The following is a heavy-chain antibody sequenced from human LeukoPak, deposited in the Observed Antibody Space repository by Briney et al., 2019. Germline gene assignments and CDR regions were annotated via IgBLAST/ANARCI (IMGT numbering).Heavy chain of an antibody. CDR3: ARVQGSIVGATYYDY. V-gene: IGHV3-53*01. CDR2: IYSGGNT. Sequence: GGSLRLSCTVSGFTVSSNSMSWVRQAPGKGLEWVSFIYSGGNTHYSDSVKGRFTISRDNSKNTLYLQMNSLRAEDTAVYYCARVQGSIVGATYYDYWGQGTLVTVSS. CDR1: GFTVSSNS. J-gene: IGHJ4*02. D-gene: IGHD1-26*01.